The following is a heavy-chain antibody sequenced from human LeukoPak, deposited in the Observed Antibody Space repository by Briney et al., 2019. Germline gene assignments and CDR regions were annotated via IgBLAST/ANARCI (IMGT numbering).Heavy chain of an antibody. J-gene: IGHJ6*02. CDR2: MNPNSGDT. Sequence: ASVKVSCKASGYTFTNYDINWVRQATGQGLEWMGWMNPNSGDTGYAQKFQGRVTMTRNTSISTAYMELSSLRSEDTAVYYCARVPQNLYRMYVWGQGTTVTVSS. V-gene: IGHV1-8*01. D-gene: IGHD1-7*01. CDR3: ARVPQNLYRMYV. CDR1: GYTFTNYD.